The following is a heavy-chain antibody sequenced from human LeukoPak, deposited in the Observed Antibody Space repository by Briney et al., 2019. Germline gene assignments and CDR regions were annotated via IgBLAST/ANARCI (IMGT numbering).Heavy chain of an antibody. CDR3: ARRRYYDGSGYLE. V-gene: IGHV4-39*01. D-gene: IGHD3-22*01. CDR1: GDSVSRSDSY. Sequence: SETLSLTCSVSGDSVSRSDSYWDWIRQPPGKGLEWIGTLYYSGRTYYSPSPKSRVTMSVDPSNNQFSLNLRSVTAADTALYYCARRRYYDGSGYLEWGQGTLLSVSS. J-gene: IGHJ1*01. CDR2: LYYSGRT.